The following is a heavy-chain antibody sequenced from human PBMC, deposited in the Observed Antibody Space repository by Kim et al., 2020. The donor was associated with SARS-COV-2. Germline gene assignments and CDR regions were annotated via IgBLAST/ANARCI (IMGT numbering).Heavy chain of an antibody. V-gene: IGHV4-4*02. D-gene: IGHD3-22*01. J-gene: IGHJ4*02. Sequence: SLKRRVTISLDKSKNQFSLKLSSVTAADTAVYYCGSSIDRSGDYPVVFDYWGQGTLVTVSS. CDR3: GSSIDRSGDYPVVFDY.